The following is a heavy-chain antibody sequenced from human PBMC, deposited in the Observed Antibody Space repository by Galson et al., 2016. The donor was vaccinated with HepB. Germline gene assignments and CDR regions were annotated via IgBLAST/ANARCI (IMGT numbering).Heavy chain of an antibody. CDR1: GFTFDDYA. V-gene: IGHV3-9*01. CDR2: ISWNSGVI. Sequence: SLRLSCAASGFTFDDYAMHWVRQAPGKGLEWVAGISWNSGVIDYAETVRGRFTISRDSAKNSLYLQMNSLRPEDTALYYCAKDAGVVWFGELPSGVDVWGQGTTVTVSS. CDR3: AKDAGVVWFGELPSGVDV. J-gene: IGHJ6*02. D-gene: IGHD3-10*01.